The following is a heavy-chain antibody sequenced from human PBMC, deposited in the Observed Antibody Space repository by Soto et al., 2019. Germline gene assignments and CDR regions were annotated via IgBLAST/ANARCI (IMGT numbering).Heavy chain of an antibody. CDR2: ISYDGSNK. CDR1: GFTFSSYA. Sequence: QVQLVESGGGVVQPGRSLRLSCAASGFTFSSYAMHWVRQAPGKGLEWVAVISYDGSNKYYADSVKGRFTISRDNSKNTLYLQMNSLRAEDTPVYYCARLGGYCSSTSCYMMDVW. V-gene: IGHV3-30-3*01. D-gene: IGHD2-2*02. J-gene: IGHJ6*01. CDR3: ARLGGYCSSTSCYMMDV.